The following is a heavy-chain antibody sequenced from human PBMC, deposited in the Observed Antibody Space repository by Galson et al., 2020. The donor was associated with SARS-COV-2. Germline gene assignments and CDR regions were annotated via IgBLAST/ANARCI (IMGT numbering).Heavy chain of an antibody. CDR3: ARSKRITIFGVVYYYYGMDV. D-gene: IGHD3-3*01. J-gene: IGHJ6*02. CDR2: ISYDGSNK. V-gene: IGHV3-30*04. CDR1: GFTFSSYA. Sequence: GGYLRLSCAASGFTFSSYAMHWVRQAPGKGLEWVAVISYDGSNKYYADSVKGRFTISRDNSKNTLYLQMNSLRAEDTAVYYCARSKRITIFGVVYYYYGMDVWGQGTTVTVSS.